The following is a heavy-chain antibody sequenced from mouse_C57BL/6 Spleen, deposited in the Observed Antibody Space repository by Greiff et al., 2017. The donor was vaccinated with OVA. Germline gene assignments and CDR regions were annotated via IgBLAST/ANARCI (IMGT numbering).Heavy chain of an antibody. CDR1: GYTFTDYE. CDR3: TREHNWDDFDY. CDR2: IDPETGGT. Sequence: VQLQQSGAELVRPGASVTLSCKASGYTFTDYEMHWVKQTPVHGLEWIGAIDPETGGTAYNQKFKGKAILTADKSSSTAYMELRSLTSEDSAVYYCTREHNWDDFDYWGQGTTLTVSS. V-gene: IGHV1-15*01. D-gene: IGHD4-1*01. J-gene: IGHJ2*01.